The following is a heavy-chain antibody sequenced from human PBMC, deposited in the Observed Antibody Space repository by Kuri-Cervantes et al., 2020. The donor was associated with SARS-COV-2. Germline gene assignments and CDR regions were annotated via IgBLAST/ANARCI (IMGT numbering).Heavy chain of an antibody. Sequence: GGSLRLSCAASGFTFSSYGMHWVRQAPGKGLEWVAFIRYDGSNKYYADSVKGRFTISRDNSKNTLYLQMNSLRAEDTAVYYCARDRTILDYLDYWGQGTLVTVSS. J-gene: IGHJ4*02. V-gene: IGHV3-30*02. D-gene: IGHD3-9*01. CDR2: IRYDGSNK. CDR1: GFTFSSYG. CDR3: ARDRTILDYLDY.